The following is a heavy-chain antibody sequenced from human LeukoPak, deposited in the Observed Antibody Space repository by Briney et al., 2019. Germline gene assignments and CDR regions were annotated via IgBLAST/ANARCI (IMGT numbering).Heavy chain of an antibody. Sequence: PGGSLRLSGAASGFTFSSYGMHWVRQAPGKGLEWVAVIWYDGSNKYYADSVKGRFTISRDNSKNTLYLQMNSLRAEDTAVYYCAREGIRFLEWLPNYYYYYMDVWGKGTTVTVSS. CDR3: AREGIRFLEWLPNYYYYYMDV. J-gene: IGHJ6*03. D-gene: IGHD3-3*01. CDR2: IWYDGSNK. V-gene: IGHV3-33*01. CDR1: GFTFSSYG.